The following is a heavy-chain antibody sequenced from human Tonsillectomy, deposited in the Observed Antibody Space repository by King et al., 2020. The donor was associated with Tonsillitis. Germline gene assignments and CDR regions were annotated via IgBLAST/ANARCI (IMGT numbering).Heavy chain of an antibody. D-gene: IGHD4-11*01. J-gene: IGHJ6*02. CDR2: IRYDGSNK. Sequence: GQLVQSGGGVVQPGGSLRLSCAASGFTFSSYDIHWVRQAPGKGLEWVAFIRYDGSNKYYADSVKGRFTISRDNSKNTLYLQMNSLRAEDTAVYYCAKERLQYSYYYGMDVWGQGTTVTVSS. CDR1: GFTFSSYD. V-gene: IGHV3-30*02. CDR3: AKERLQYSYYYGMDV.